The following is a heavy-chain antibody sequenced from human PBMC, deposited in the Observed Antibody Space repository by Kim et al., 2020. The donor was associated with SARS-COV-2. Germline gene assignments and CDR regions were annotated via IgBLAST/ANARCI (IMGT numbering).Heavy chain of an antibody. J-gene: IGHJ5*02. V-gene: IGHV4-61*02. CDR3: ARDFGFNWFDP. Sequence: SETLSLTCTVSGGSISSGSYYWSWIRQPAGKGLEWIGRIYTSGSTNYNPSLKSRVTISVDTSKNQFSLKLSSVTAADTAVYYCARDFGFNWFDPWGQGTLVTVSS. D-gene: IGHD3-10*01. CDR1: GGSISSGSYY. CDR2: IYTSGST.